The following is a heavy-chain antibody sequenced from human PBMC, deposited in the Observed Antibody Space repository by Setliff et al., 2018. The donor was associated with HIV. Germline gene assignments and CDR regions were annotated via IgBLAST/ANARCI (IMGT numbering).Heavy chain of an antibody. D-gene: IGHD3-9*01. CDR3: ARVPLYDILTGYPDY. V-gene: IGHV1-69*02. J-gene: IGHJ4*02. CDR2: IIPILGVA. Sequence: SVKVSCKASRSTFNSHTINWVRQAPGQGLDWMGRIIPILGVANYAQRFQGKVTITADKSTSTAYMELTSLRSEDTAVYYCARVPLYDILTGYPDYWGQGTLVTVSS. CDR1: RSTFNSHT.